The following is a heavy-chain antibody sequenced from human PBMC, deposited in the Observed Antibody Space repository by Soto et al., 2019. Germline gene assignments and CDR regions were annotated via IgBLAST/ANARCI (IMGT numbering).Heavy chain of an antibody. J-gene: IGHJ4*02. CDR1: GGTFSSYT. V-gene: IGHV1-69*12. CDR3: ARAPDSSTYLGVHY. Sequence: QVQMVQSGAEVKKPGSSVKVSCKASGGTFSSYTIGWVRQAPGQGLEWMGQIIPIFGAAKYAPKFQGRVTLTADESTSTVYMVLKRLTSDDTGVYYFARAPDSSTYLGVHYWGQGTLVTVSS. CDR2: IIPIFGAA. D-gene: IGHD2-2*01.